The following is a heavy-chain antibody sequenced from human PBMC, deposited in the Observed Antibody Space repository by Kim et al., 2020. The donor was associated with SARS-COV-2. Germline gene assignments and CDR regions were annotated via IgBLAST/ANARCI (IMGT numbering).Heavy chain of an antibody. J-gene: IGHJ6*03. CDR1: GFTFSSYA. CDR2: ISYDGSNK. CDR3: ARGNGYCSSTSCYTDYYYYMDV. V-gene: IGHV3-30-3*01. D-gene: IGHD2-2*02. Sequence: GGSLRLSCAASGFTFSSYAMHWVRQAPGKGLEWVAVISYDGSNKYYADSVKGRFTISRDNSKNTLYLQMNSLRAEDTAVYYCARGNGYCSSTSCYTDYYYYMDVWGKGTTVTVSS.